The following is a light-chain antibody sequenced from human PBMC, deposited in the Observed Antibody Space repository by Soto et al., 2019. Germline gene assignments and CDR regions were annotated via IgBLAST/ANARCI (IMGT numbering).Light chain of an antibody. CDR3: SSYTSSSTLLYV. V-gene: IGLV2-14*01. CDR1: SNDVGGYNY. J-gene: IGLJ1*01. CDR2: DVS. Sequence: QSVLTQPASVSWSPGQSITISCTGTSNDVGGYNYVSWYQQHPGKAPKLMIYDVSNRPSGVSNCFSGSKSGNTASLTISGLQAEDEADYYCSSYTSSSTLLYVFGTGTKVTVL.